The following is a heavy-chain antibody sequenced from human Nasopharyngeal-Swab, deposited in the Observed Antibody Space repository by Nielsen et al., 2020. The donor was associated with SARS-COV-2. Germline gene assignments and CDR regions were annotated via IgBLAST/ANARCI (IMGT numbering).Heavy chain of an antibody. V-gene: IGHV4-34*01. J-gene: IGHJ6*03. D-gene: IGHD2-2*01. CDR2: ITHSGST. CDR3: ARGLSGIVTAPILSLGPYYSYYYMDV. CDR1: GGSFSSYY. Sequence: SETLSLTCVVYGGSFSSYYWGWIRQPPGKGLEWIAEITHSGSTNYSPSLRSRVTISVDTSKNQFSLRLTSVTAADTAVYYCARGLSGIVTAPILSLGPYYSYYYMDVWGKGTTVTVSS.